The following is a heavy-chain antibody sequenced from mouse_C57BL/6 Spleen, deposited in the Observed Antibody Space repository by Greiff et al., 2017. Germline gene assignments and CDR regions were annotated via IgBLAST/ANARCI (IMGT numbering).Heavy chain of an antibody. CDR1: GYTFTSYD. Sequence: VKLMESGPELVKPGASVKLSCKASGYTFTSYDINWVKQRPGQGLEWIGWIYHRDGSTKYNEKFKGKATLTGDTSSSAAYMGLHSLTAEDSAVYFSARRRNYYGSGYLWTMDYWGQGTSVTVAS. CDR3: ARRRNYYGSGYLWTMDY. D-gene: IGHD1-1*01. CDR2: IYHRDGST. J-gene: IGHJ4*01. V-gene: IGHV1-85*01.